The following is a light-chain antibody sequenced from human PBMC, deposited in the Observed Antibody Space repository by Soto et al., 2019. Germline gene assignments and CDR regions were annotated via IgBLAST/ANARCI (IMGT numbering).Light chain of an antibody. Sequence: QSVLTQPPSVSVAPVQRVTISCTGSSSNIGAGYDVHWYQQLPGTAPKLLIYGNSNRPSGVPDRFSGSKSGTSASLAITGLQAEDEADYYCQSYDSSLSGVVFGGGTKLTVL. CDR3: QSYDSSLSGVV. J-gene: IGLJ2*01. CDR2: GNS. V-gene: IGLV1-40*01. CDR1: SSNIGAGYD.